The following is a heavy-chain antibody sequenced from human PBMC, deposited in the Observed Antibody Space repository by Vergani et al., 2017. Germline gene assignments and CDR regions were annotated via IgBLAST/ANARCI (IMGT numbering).Heavy chain of an antibody. V-gene: IGHV4-61*02. CDR2: IHTSGST. J-gene: IGHJ6*02. Sequence: QVQLQESGPGLVKPSQTLSLTCTVSGGSINSHNYYWSWIRQPAGKGLEWIGRIHTSGSTNYNPSLKSRVTMSEDTSKNQFSLNLTSVTAADTAVYFCARVTYYGSGSYYGYYYGMDVWGQGTTVTVSS. D-gene: IGHD3-10*01. CDR3: ARVTYYGSGSYYGYYYGMDV. CDR1: GGSINSHNYY.